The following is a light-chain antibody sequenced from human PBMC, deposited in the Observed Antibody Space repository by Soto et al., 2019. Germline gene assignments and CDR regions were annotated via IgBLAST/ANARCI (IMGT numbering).Light chain of an antibody. J-gene: IGLJ2*01. Sequence: QSVLTQPPSASGSPGQSVTISCTGTLSDVGGQNRVSWYRQDPGKAPQLMIYDVNRRPSGVPDRFSGSKSGNTASMTVSGLQAEDESNYDCSSYTGTNVIFGGGTKVTVL. CDR3: SSYTGTNVI. CDR1: LSDVGGQNR. CDR2: DVN. V-gene: IGLV2-8*01.